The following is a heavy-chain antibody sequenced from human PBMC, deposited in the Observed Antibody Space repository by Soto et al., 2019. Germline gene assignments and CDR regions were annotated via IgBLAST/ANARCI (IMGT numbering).Heavy chain of an antibody. V-gene: IGHV3-23*01. CDR1: GFTFSSYA. CDR2: ISGSGGST. Sequence: GGSLRLCCGASGFTFSSYAMRWVRQAPGKGLEWVSAISGSGGSTYYADSVKGRFTISRDNSKNTLYLQMNSLRAEDTAVYYCAKDRGPITFGGVIVIPGAFDIWGPGTMVTVSS. D-gene: IGHD3-16*02. CDR3: AKDRGPITFGGVIVIPGAFDI. J-gene: IGHJ3*02.